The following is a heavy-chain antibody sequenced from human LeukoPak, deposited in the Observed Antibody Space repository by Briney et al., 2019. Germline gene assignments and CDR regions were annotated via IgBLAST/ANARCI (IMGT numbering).Heavy chain of an antibody. CDR1: GYTFTCYG. J-gene: IGHJ4*02. CDR2: ISAYNGNT. D-gene: IGHD3-16*02. CDR3: ARVVITFGGVIVIGGYFDY. V-gene: IGHV1-18*01. Sequence: GASVKVSCKASGYTFTCYGISWVRQAPGQGLEWMGWISAYNGNTNYAQKLQGRVTMTTDTSTSTAYMELRSLRSDDTAVYYCARVVITFGGVIVIGGYFDYWGQGTLVTVSS.